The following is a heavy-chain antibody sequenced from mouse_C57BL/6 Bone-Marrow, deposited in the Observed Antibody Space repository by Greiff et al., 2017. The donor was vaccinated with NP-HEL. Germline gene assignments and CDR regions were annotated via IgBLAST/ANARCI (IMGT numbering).Heavy chain of an antibody. Sequence: VKVVESGPELVKPGASVKISCKASGYAFSSSWMNWVKQRPGKGLEWIGRIYPGDGDTNYNGKFKGKATLTADKSSSTAYMQLSSLTSEDSAVYFCARSRYSNYDAMDYWGQGTSVTVSS. CDR1: GYAFSSSW. J-gene: IGHJ4*01. D-gene: IGHD2-5*01. CDR3: ARSRYSNYDAMDY. V-gene: IGHV1-82*01. CDR2: IYPGDGDT.